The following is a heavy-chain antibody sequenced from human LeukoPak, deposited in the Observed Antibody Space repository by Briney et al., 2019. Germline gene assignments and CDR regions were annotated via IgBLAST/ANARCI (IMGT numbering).Heavy chain of an antibody. CDR1: GFTFSSYA. D-gene: IGHD3-10*01. J-gene: IGHJ4*02. CDR2: ISSNGGST. CDR3: ARGRKLLWFGEFLY. V-gene: IGHV3-64*01. Sequence: GGSLRLXCAASGFTFSSYAMHWVRQAPGKVLEYVSAISSNGGSTYYANSVKGRFTISRDNSKNTLYLQMGSLRAEDMAVYYCARGRKLLWFGEFLYWGQGTLVTVSS.